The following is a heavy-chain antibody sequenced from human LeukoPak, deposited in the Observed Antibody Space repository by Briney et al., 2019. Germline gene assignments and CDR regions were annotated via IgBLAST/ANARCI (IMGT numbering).Heavy chain of an antibody. V-gene: IGHV3-48*01. Sequence: PGGSLRLSCAASGFTFSSYSMNWVRQAPGKGLEWVSYISSSSSTIYYADSVQGRLTISRDNAKNSLYLQMNSLRAEDTAVYYCARALRYFDWLSTSPEYNWFDPWGQGTLVTVSS. CDR2: ISSSSSTI. CDR3: ARALRYFDWLSTSPEYNWFDP. CDR1: GFTFSSYS. J-gene: IGHJ5*02. D-gene: IGHD3-9*01.